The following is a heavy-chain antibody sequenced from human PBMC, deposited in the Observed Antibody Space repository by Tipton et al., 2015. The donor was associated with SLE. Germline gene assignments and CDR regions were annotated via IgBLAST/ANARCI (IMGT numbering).Heavy chain of an antibody. V-gene: IGHV1-2*02. D-gene: IGHD3-3*01. CDR1: GYTFTGYY. CDR3: AIFGVVSPHAFDI. J-gene: IGHJ3*02. Sequence: QLVQSGAEVKKPGASMKVSCKASGYTFTGYYMHWVRQAPGQGLEWMGWINPNSGDTNYAQKFQGRVTMTRDTSIRTACMEVSRLRSDDTAVYYCAIFGVVSPHAFDIWGQGTLVTVSS. CDR2: INPNSGDT.